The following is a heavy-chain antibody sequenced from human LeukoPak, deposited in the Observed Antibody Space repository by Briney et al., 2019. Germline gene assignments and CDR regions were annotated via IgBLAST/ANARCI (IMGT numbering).Heavy chain of an antibody. D-gene: IGHD6-13*01. V-gene: IGHV4-39*01. CDR2: IYYSGST. CDR3: ARIRQLAIFDY. J-gene: IGHJ4*02. Sequence: SETLSLTCTVSGASISSNSYYWGWIRQPPGRGLEWIGSIYYSGSTYYNPFLKSRITISVDTSKNQFSLKLSSVTAADTAVYYCARIRQLAIFDYWGQGTLVTVSS. CDR1: GASISSNSYY.